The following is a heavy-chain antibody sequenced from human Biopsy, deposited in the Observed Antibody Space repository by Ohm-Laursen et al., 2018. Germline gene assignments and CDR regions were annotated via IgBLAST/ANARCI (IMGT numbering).Heavy chain of an antibody. V-gene: IGHV3-11*01. D-gene: IGHD3-10*01. J-gene: IGHJ4*02. CDR2: IGGGGTTI. CDR1: GFTFSDYY. Sequence: SLRLSCTASGFTFSDYYMSWIRQAPGKGLEWLSYIGGGGTTIFYADSVKGRFTVSRDNAKNSLYLQMNSLTVEDTAVYYCARDGAGSYHDYWGQGTLVTVSS. CDR3: ARDGAGSYHDY.